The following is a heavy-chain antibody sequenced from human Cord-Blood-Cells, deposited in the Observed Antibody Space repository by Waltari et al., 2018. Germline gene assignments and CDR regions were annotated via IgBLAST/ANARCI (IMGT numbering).Heavy chain of an antibody. CDR2: INHSGST. D-gene: IGHD2-2*01. J-gene: IGHJ5*02. V-gene: IGHV4-34*01. CDR1: GGSFSGYY. Sequence: QVQLQQWGAGLLKPSETLSLTCAVYGGSFSGYYWSWIRQPPGKGLEWIGEINHSGSTNYNPSLKSRVTISVDTSKNQFSLKLSSVTAADTAVYYCARGLVPAAYNWFDPGAREPWSPSPQ. CDR3: ARGLVPAAYNWFDP.